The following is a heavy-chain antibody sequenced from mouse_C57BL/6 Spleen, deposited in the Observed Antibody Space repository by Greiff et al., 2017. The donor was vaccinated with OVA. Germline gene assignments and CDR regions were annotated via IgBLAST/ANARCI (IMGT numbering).Heavy chain of an antibody. V-gene: IGHV1-22*01. Sequence: VHVKQSGPELVKPGASVKMSCKASGYTFTDYNMHWVKQSHGKSLEWIGYINPNNGGTSYNQKFKGKATLTVTKSSSTADMELRSLTSEDTAVYYCARLGYSSYTWFAYWGQGTLVTVSA. D-gene: IGHD2-5*01. J-gene: IGHJ3*01. CDR3: ARLGYSSYTWFAY. CDR2: INPNNGGT. CDR1: GYTFTDYN.